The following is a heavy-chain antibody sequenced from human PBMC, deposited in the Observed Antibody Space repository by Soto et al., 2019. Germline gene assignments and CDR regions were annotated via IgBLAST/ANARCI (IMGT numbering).Heavy chain of an antibody. V-gene: IGHV1-69*13. J-gene: IGHJ6*02. CDR1: GGTFSSYA. CDR3: ARVGYCSSTSCYANYYYGMDV. Sequence: SVKVSCKASGGTFSSYAISWVRQAPGQGLEWMGGIIPIFGTANYAQKFQGRVTITADESTSTAYMELSSLRSEDTAVYYCARVGYCSSTSCYANYYYGMDVWGQGTTVTVSS. D-gene: IGHD2-2*01. CDR2: IIPIFGTA.